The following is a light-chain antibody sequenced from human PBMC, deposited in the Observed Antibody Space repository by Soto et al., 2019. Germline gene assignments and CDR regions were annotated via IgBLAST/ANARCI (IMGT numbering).Light chain of an antibody. V-gene: IGLV1-51*01. Sequence: QSVLTQPPSVSAAPGQKVTISCSGSSSNIGNNYVYWYQQLPGTAPKLLIFDNNKRPSGIPDRFPGSKSGTSATLGISGLQTGDEADYYCGTWDSSLSVVVFGGGTQLTVL. CDR2: DNN. J-gene: IGLJ2*01. CDR1: SSNIGNNY. CDR3: GTWDSSLSVVV.